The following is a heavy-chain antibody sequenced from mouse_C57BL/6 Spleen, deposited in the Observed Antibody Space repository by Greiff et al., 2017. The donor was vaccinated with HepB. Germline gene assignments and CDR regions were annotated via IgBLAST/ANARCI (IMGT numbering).Heavy chain of an antibody. V-gene: IGHV1-39*01. CDR3: ARNYYDGSSYPYYAMDY. CDR1: GYSFTDYN. D-gene: IGHD1-1*01. J-gene: IGHJ4*01. CDR2: INPNYGTT. Sequence: EVQLQQSGPELVKPGASVKISCKASGYSFTDYNMNWVKQSNGKSLEWIGVINPNYGTTSYNQKFKGKATLTVDQSSSTAYMQLNSLTSEDSAVYYGARNYYDGSSYPYYAMDYWGQGTSVTVSS.